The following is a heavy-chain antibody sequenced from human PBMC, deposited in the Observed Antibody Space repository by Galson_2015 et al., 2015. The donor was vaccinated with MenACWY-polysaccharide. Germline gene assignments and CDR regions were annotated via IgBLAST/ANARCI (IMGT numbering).Heavy chain of an antibody. J-gene: IGHJ4*02. CDR3: TTDGCSGGSCYSPGC. CDR2: IKRKTDGGTT. V-gene: IGHV3-15*01. Sequence: SLRLSCAASGFTFNNAWMSWVRQAPGKGLEWVGRIKRKTDGGTTDYAAPVRGRFTISRDDSKNTLFLQMNNLKSEDTAMYYCTTDGCSGGSCYSPGCWGQGTLVTVSS. D-gene: IGHD2-15*01. CDR1: GFTFNNAW.